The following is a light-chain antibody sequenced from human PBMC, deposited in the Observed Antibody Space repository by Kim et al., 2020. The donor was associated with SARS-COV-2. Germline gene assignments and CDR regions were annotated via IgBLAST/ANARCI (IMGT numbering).Light chain of an antibody. CDR2: STN. V-gene: IGLV7-43*01. Sequence: QAVVTQEPSLTVSPGGTVTLTCASSTEAVTSGYSPNWFQQKPGQVPRALIYSTNNRHSWTPSRFSGSLLGGKAALTLSDVQPEDEAEYYCLLHYEDPLHWIFGGGTQLTVL. CDR3: LLHYEDPLHWI. J-gene: IGLJ2*01. CDR1: TEAVTSGYS.